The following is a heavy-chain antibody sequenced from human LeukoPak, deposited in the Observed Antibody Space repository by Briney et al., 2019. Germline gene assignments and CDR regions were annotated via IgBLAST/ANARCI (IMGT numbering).Heavy chain of an antibody. J-gene: IGHJ6*03. CDR1: GGSISSSSYY. Sequence: SETLSLTCTVSGGSISSSSYYWGWIRQPPGKGLEWIGSIYYSGSTYYNPSLKSRVTISVDTSKNQFSLKLSSVTAADTAVYYCARHPDYSNYESPYYYYYYCMDVWDKGTTVTVSS. CDR2: IYYSGST. V-gene: IGHV4-39*01. D-gene: IGHD4-11*01. CDR3: ARHPDYSNYESPYYYYYYCMDV.